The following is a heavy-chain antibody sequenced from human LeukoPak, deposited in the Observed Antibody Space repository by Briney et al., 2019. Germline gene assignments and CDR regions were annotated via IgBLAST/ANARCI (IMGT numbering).Heavy chain of an antibody. D-gene: IGHD2-21*02. CDR3: TTLYGDSLDY. Sequence: GGSLRLSCVASGFAFNTYWMYWVRQVAGKGLVWVSRIKPDGRSTDYADSVKGRFTISRDNAKNTLYLQMNSLRAEDTAMYYCTTLYGDSLDYWGQGTLVTVSS. J-gene: IGHJ4*02. CDR1: GFAFNTYW. V-gene: IGHV3-74*01. CDR2: IKPDGRST.